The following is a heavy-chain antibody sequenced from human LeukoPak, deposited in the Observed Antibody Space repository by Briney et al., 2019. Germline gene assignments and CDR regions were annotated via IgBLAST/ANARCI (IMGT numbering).Heavy chain of an antibody. CDR3: ARDRPIAAAPNPTFDP. CDR1: GGSISSSSYY. V-gene: IGHV4-39*07. J-gene: IGHJ5*02. D-gene: IGHD6-13*01. CDR2: IYYSGST. Sequence: PSETLSLTCTVSGGSISSSSYYWGWIRQPPGKGLEWIGSIYYSGSTYYNPSLKSRVTMSVDTSKNQFSLKLSSVTAADTAVYYCARDRPIAAAPNPTFDPWGQGTLVTVSS.